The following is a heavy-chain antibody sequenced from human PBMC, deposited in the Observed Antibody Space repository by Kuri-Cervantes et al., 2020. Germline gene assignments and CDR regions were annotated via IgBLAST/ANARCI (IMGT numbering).Heavy chain of an antibody. J-gene: IGHJ4*02. CDR2: ISSSGSTI. V-gene: IGHV3-11*04. CDR1: GFTFSDYY. CDR3: ARGLPEGWGYFDY. Sequence: GESLKISCAASGFTFSDYYMSWIRQAPGKGLEWVSYISSSGSTIYYADSVKGRFTISRDNSKNTLYLQMNSLRAEDTAVYYCARGLPEGWGYFDYRGQGTLVTVSS. D-gene: IGHD6-19*01.